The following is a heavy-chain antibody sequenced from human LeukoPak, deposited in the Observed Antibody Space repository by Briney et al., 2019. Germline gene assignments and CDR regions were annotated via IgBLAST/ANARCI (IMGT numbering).Heavy chain of an antibody. J-gene: IGHJ4*02. Sequence: PSETLSLTRTVSGGSISSSSYYWGWIRQPPGKGLEWIGSIYYSGSTYYNPSLKSRVTISVDTSKNQFSLKLSSVTAADTAVYYCARFRPSGYLTDYWGQGTLVTVSS. D-gene: IGHD3-3*01. V-gene: IGHV4-39*01. CDR2: IYYSGST. CDR1: GGSISSSSYY. CDR3: ARFRPSGYLTDY.